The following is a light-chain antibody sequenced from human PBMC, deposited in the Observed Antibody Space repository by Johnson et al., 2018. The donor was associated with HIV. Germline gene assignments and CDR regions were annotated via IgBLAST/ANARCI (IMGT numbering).Light chain of an antibody. Sequence: QSVLTQSPSVSAAPGQEVTISCSASSSSIGNDFVSWYQQLPGTAPKLLICENDKRPSGIPDRFSGSKSGTSATLGITVLQTGDEADYYCGTWDNSLSVFVVGTGTKVTVL. J-gene: IGLJ1*01. CDR1: SSSIGNDF. CDR3: GTWDNSLSVFV. CDR2: END. V-gene: IGLV1-51*02.